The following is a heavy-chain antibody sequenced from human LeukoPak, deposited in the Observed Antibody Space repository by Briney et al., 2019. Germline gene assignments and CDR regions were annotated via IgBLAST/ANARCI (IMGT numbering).Heavy chain of an antibody. CDR2: IYHSGST. CDR3: ARDQGSPSEDWFDP. J-gene: IGHJ5*02. D-gene: IGHD6-13*01. CDR1: GYSISSGYY. Sequence: PSETLSLACTVSGYSISSGYYWGWIRQPPGKGLEWIWSIYHSGSTYYNPSLKSRVTISVDTSKNQFSLKLSSVTAADTAVYYCARDQGSPSEDWFDPWGQGTLVTVSS. V-gene: IGHV4-38-2*02.